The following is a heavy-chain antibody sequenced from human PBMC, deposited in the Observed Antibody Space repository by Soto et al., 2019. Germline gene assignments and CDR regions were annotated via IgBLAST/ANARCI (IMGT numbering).Heavy chain of an antibody. CDR1: GYTFTSYY. CDR3: ASVTRTCISTSCYRYYYGMDV. Sequence: VASVKVSCKASGYTFTSYYMHWVRQAPGQGLEWMGIINPSGGSTSYAQKFQGRVTMTRDTSTSTVYMELSSLRSEDTAVYYCASVTRTCISTSCYRYYYGMDVWGQGTTVTVSS. J-gene: IGHJ6*02. V-gene: IGHV1-46*01. CDR2: INPSGGST. D-gene: IGHD2-2*02.